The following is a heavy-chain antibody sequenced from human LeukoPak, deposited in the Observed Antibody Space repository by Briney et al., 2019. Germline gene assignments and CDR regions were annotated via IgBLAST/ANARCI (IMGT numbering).Heavy chain of an antibody. CDR3: ASLPDRRTQQLVRCD. CDR1: GGTFSSYA. V-gene: IGHV1-69*04. Sequence: RASVKVSCKASGGTFSSYAISWVRQAPGQGLEWMGRIIPILGIANYAQKFQGRVTITADKSTSTAYMELSSLRSEDTAVYYCASLPDRRTQQLVRCDWGQGTLVTVSS. CDR2: IIPILGIA. J-gene: IGHJ4*02. D-gene: IGHD6-13*01.